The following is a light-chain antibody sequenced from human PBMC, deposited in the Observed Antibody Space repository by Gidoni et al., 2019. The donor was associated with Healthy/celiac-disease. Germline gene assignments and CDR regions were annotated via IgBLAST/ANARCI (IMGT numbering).Light chain of an antibody. V-gene: IGLV2-11*01. CDR2: DVS. J-gene: IGLJ1*01. CDR1: RSVVGGYNF. CDR3: CSYAGSYTYV. Sequence: QSALPQPRPVSGSPGQSVTISCTGTRSVVGGYNFASWYQQHPGKAPKLMIYDVSQRPSGVPDRFSGAKSGNTASLTSSGLQAEDEADYYCCSYAGSYTYVYGTGTKVTVL.